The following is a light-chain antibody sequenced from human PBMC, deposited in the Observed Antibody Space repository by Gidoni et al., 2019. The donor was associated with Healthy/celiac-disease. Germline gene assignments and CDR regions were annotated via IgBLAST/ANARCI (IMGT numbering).Light chain of an antibody. CDR3: QQSYRTPWT. CDR2: AAS. Sequence: DIQLPQSPSSLSASVGDRVTITCRASQSISSYLNWYQQKPGKALKLLIYAASSLKSGVPSRFSGSGSGTDFTLTISRLQPEDFATYYCQQSYRTPWTFXQXTKVEIK. CDR1: QSISSY. V-gene: IGKV1-39*01. J-gene: IGKJ1*01.